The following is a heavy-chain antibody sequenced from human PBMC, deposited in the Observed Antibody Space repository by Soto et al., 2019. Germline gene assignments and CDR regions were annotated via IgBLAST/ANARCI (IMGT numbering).Heavy chain of an antibody. CDR3: AHGSGWLSDQ. J-gene: IGHJ4*02. D-gene: IGHD6-19*01. V-gene: IGHV2-5*02. CDR2: IYWDDTK. Sequence: QITLKESGPTLVKPTQTLTLTCTFSGFSLDTFAVGVNWIRQPPGKPLEWLALIYWDDTKHYSSSLRNRLTISKDPSKTQVVLTMTNMDPVDTATYYCAHGSGWLSDQWGQGTLVTVSS. CDR1: GFSLDTFAVG.